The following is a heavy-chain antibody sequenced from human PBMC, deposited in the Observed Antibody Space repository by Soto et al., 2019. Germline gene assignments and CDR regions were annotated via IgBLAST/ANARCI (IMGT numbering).Heavy chain of an antibody. Sequence: GGSLRLSCAASGFIFSSYAMHWVRQAPGKGLEYVSAISSNGGSTYYANSVKGRFNTSRDNSKNTLYLQMGSLRAEDMAVYYCARDEEDIVVVPATGRPYYYYMDVWGKGTTVTVSS. CDR3: ARDEEDIVVVPATGRPYYYYMDV. V-gene: IGHV3-64*01. D-gene: IGHD2-2*01. CDR2: ISSNGGST. CDR1: GFIFSSYA. J-gene: IGHJ6*03.